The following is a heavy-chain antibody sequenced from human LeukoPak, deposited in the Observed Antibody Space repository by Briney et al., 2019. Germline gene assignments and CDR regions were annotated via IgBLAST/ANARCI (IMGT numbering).Heavy chain of an antibody. CDR2: IFYTGRT. D-gene: IGHD4-17*01. J-gene: IGHJ4*02. CDR1: GGSIINTDYY. V-gene: IGHV4-39*01. Sequence: SETLSLTCTVSGGSIINTDYYWGWIRQSPGKGLEWVGSIFYTGRTYYNPSLESRLTISLDLPKNQFSVNLKSVTASDTAFYYCARHPALVTTPYNFHYWGQGALVTVSP. CDR3: ARHPALVTTPYNFHY.